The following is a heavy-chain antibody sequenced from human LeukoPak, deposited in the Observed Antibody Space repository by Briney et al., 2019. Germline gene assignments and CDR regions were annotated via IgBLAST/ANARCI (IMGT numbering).Heavy chain of an antibody. V-gene: IGHV4-59*08. Sequence: SETLSLTCTVSGGSISSYYWSWIRQPPGKGLEWIGYIYYSGSTNYNPSLKSRISISVDTSKNQFSLKLSSVTAADTGVYYCARHNSFAYCGGDCYDYWGQGTLVTVSS. CDR3: ARHNSFAYCGGDCYDY. CDR1: GGSISSYY. D-gene: IGHD2-21*01. J-gene: IGHJ4*02. CDR2: IYYSGST.